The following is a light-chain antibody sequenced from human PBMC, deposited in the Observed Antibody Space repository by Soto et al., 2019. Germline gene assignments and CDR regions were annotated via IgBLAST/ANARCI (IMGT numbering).Light chain of an antibody. CDR2: GAS. CDR1: QSVSSSY. J-gene: IGKJ1*01. Sequence: EIVLTQSPGTLSLSPGERATLTCRASQSVSSSYLGWYQQKLGQAPRLLIYGASSRAIGIPDRFSGSGSGTDFTLTISRLEPEDFAVYYCQQYGSSPQTFGQGTKVEIK. V-gene: IGKV3-20*01. CDR3: QQYGSSPQT.